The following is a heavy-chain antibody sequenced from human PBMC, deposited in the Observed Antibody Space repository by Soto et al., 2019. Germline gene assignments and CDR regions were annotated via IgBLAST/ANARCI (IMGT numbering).Heavy chain of an antibody. CDR1: GGSIYRSNW. V-gene: IGHV4-4*02. Sequence: QMQLRESGPGLVRPSGTLSLTCAVSGGSIYRSNWWTWVRQPPGKGLEWIGEIFQSGSSNYNPSLTXXVXIXXDTSKNQFSLKLSSVTAADTAVYYCARDPLTTASLWGQGTLVIVSS. J-gene: IGHJ4*02. CDR3: ARDPLTTASL. CDR2: IFQSGSS. D-gene: IGHD4-17*01.